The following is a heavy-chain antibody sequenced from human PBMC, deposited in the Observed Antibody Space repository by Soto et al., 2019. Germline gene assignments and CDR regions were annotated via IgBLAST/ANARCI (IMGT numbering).Heavy chain of an antibody. CDR2: IYLDDAK. J-gene: IGHJ4*02. CDR3: AHYADYVGGVDY. CDR1: GFPLTTSGVG. D-gene: IGHD4-17*01. Sequence: QITLKESGPTLVKPTQTLTLTCTFSGFPLTTSGVGVGWIRPPPGKALEWLALIYLDDAKRYSPALQSSLTITKDTSKNQVVLTMTNMDPVDTATYYCAHYADYVGGVDYWGQGTLVTVSS. V-gene: IGHV2-5*02.